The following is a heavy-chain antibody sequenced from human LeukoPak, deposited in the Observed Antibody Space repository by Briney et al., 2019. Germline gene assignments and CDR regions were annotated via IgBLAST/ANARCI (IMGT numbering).Heavy chain of an antibody. J-gene: IGHJ4*02. CDR2: IYYSGST. Sequence: SETLSLTCTVSGGSISSYYWSWIRQPPGKGLEWIGYIYYSGSTNYNSSLKSRVTISVDTSKNQFSLKLSSVTAADTAVYYCARGYSSSLEDYYFDYWGQGTLVTVSS. CDR3: ARGYSSSLEDYYFDY. D-gene: IGHD6-6*01. V-gene: IGHV4-59*01. CDR1: GGSISSYY.